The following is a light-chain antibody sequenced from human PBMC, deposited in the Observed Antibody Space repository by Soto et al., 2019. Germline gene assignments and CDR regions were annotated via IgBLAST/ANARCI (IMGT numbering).Light chain of an antibody. CDR3: QQYHSYPYT. CDR1: QSISSW. J-gene: IGKJ2*01. V-gene: IGKV1-5*03. Sequence: DIQMTQSPSTLSASVGDRVTITVRASQSISSWLAWYQQKPGKAPKLLIYKASSLESGVPSRFSGSGSGTEFTLTISSLQTDDCATYYCQQYHSYPYTFGQRTKLEIK. CDR2: KAS.